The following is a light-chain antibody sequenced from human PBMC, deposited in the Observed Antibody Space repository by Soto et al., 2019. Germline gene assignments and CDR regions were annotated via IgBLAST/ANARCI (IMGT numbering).Light chain of an antibody. V-gene: IGKV1-9*01. CDR3: QQLHGYPIT. CDR1: QGIDTS. CDR2: AAS. Sequence: ILLTQSPSSLSASVRDRFTIPSRASQGIDTSLAWYQQNTGKAPKLLIYAASNFQSGVPSRFSGSGSGTHFTLTISSLQPEDFATYYCQQLHGYPITFGQGTRLEIK. J-gene: IGKJ5*01.